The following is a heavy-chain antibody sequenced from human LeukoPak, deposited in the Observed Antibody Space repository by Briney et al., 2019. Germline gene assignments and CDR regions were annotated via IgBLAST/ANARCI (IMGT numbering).Heavy chain of an antibody. D-gene: IGHD6-19*01. Sequence: ASVKVSCKASGYTSTSYYMHWVRQAPGQGLEWMGIINPSGGSTSYAQKFQGRVTMTRDTSTSTVYMELSSLRSEDTAVYYCARVTGAGYFDYWGQGTLVTVSS. V-gene: IGHV1-46*01. CDR2: INPSGGST. CDR1: GYTSTSYY. J-gene: IGHJ4*02. CDR3: ARVTGAGYFDY.